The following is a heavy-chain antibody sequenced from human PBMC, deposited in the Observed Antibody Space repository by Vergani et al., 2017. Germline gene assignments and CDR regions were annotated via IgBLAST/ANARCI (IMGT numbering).Heavy chain of an antibody. CDR2: ISSSSSYA. J-gene: IGHJ4*02. CDR3: ARYSSSWYLFDY. V-gene: IGHV3-11*05. Sequence: QVQLVESGGGLVKPGGSLRLSCAASGFTFSDYYMSWIRQAPGKGLAWVSYISSSSSYANYADSVKGRFTISRDNAKNSLYLQMNSLRAEDTAVYYCARYSSSWYLFDYWGQATLVTVSS. D-gene: IGHD6-13*01. CDR1: GFTFSDYY.